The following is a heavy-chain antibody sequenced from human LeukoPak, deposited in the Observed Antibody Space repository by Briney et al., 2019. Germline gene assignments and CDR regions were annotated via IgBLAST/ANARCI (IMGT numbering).Heavy chain of an antibody. D-gene: IGHD2-21*01. Sequence: ASVKVSCKTSGYSFTDYYMHWVRQAPGQGLEWMGWINPNSGGTSAAQKFQGRVTMTRDTSITTVYMEVSWLTSDDTAIYYCARADRLHGGPYLIGPWGQGTLATVSS. CDR3: ARADRLHGGPYLIGP. CDR2: INPNSGGT. CDR1: GYSFTDYY. V-gene: IGHV1-2*02. J-gene: IGHJ5*02.